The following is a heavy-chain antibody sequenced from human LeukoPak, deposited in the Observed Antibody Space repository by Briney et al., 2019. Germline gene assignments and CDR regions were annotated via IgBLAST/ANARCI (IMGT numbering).Heavy chain of an antibody. V-gene: IGHV6-1*01. CDR1: GDSVSSNSVT. CDR2: TYYRSTGYN. CDR3: ARRLTQYDCFDP. J-gene: IGHJ5*02. Sequence: SQTLSLTCATSGDSVSSNSVTWNWIRQSPSRGLEWLGRTYYRSTGYNDYAVSVRGRITVNPDTSKNQFSLHLNSVTPEDTAVYYCARRLTQYDCFDPWGQGILVTVSS. D-gene: IGHD2-2*01.